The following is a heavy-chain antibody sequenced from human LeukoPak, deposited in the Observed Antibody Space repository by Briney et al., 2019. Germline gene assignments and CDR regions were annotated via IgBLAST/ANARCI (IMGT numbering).Heavy chain of an antibody. D-gene: IGHD6-13*01. CDR2: ISGSGGST. Sequence: PGGSLRLSCAASGFTFSSYWMGWARQAPGKGLEWVSAISGSGGSTYYADSVKGRFAISRDNSKNTLYLQMNSLRAEDTAVYYCAKGEQQLVPFDYWGQGTLVTVSS. CDR1: GFTFSSYW. J-gene: IGHJ4*02. CDR3: AKGEQQLVPFDY. V-gene: IGHV3-23*01.